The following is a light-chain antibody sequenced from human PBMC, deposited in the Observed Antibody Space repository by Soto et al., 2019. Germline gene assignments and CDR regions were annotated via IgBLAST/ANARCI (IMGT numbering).Light chain of an antibody. J-gene: IGLJ2*01. V-gene: IGLV1-47*02. CDR2: HNT. CDR1: SSNIGNNN. Sequence: QSVLTQPPSASATPGQRVTISCSGSSSNIGNNNAYWYQHVPGTAPKLIIHHNTLRPSWVPDRFSGSKSGTSASLAISGLQYDYDSDYYCAAWDDSLGAVVFGGGTKLTVL. CDR3: AAWDDSLGAVV.